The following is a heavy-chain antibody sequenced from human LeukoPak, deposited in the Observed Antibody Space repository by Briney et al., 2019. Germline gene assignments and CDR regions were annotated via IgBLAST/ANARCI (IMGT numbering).Heavy chain of an antibody. CDR3: ASSRTVTKLYYYGMDV. CDR2: IIPILGIA. CDR1: GGTFSSYA. D-gene: IGHD4-17*01. Sequence: SVKVSCKASGGTFSSYAISWVRQAPGQGLEWMGRIIPILGIANYAQKFQGRVTITADKSTSTAYMGLSSLRSEDTAVYYCASSRTVTKLYYYGMDVWGQGTTVTVSS. J-gene: IGHJ6*02. V-gene: IGHV1-69*04.